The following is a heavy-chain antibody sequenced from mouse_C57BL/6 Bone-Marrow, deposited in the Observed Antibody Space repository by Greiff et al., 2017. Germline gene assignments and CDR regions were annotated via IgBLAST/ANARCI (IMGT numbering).Heavy chain of an antibody. CDR2: IYPGSGST. V-gene: IGHV1-55*01. J-gene: IGHJ2*01. CDR3: AREGAYYSNIDY. Sequence: VQLQQPGAELVKPGASVKMSCKASGYTFTSYWITWVKQRPGQGLAWIGDIYPGSGSTNYNEKFKSKATLTVDTSSSTAYMQLSSLTSEDSAVYYCAREGAYYSNIDYWGQGTTLTVSS. CDR1: GYTFTSYW. D-gene: IGHD2-5*01.